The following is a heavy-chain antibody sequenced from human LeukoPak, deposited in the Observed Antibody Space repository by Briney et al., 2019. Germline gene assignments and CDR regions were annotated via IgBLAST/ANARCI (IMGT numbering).Heavy chain of an antibody. CDR2: ISYDGSNK. D-gene: IGHD1-1*01. J-gene: IGHJ6*02. V-gene: IGHV3-30*03. CDR1: GFSFSSYG. CDR3: ARDGTSYGMDV. Sequence: TGGSLRLSCAASGFSFSSYGMHWVRQPPGKGLEWVAFISYDGSNKYYADSVKGRFTISRDNSQNTVYLQMNSLRGEDRAVYYCARDGTSYGMDVWGQGTTVTVSS.